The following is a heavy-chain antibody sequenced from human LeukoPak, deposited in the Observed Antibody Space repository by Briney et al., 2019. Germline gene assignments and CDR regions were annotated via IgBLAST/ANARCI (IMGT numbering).Heavy chain of an antibody. CDR1: GFTFSNSA. Sequence: PGGSLRLSCAASGFTFSNSAVSWVRQAPGKGLEWVSSITGSGGSTYYADSVKGRFTISRDNAKNSLYLQMNSLRADDTAVYYCARVSNWKRITAAGAVWYYGMDVWGQGTTVTVSS. CDR2: ITGSGGST. V-gene: IGHV3-23*01. J-gene: IGHJ6*02. CDR3: ARVSNWKRITAAGAVWYYGMDV. D-gene: IGHD6-13*01.